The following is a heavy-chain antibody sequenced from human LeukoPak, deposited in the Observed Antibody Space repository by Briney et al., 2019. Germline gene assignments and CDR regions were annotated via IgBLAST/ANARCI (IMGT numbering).Heavy chain of an antibody. CDR1: GFSFSGHW. CDR3: ARGPNSNWSGLDF. Sequence: GGSLRLSYTASGFSFSGHWMHWARQLPGKGRVWVSRISPTGSTTSYADSVKGRFTVSRDNAKNTLYLQVNNLRAEDTAVYYCARGPNSNWSGLDFWGQGTLLTVSS. D-gene: IGHD6-6*01. CDR2: ISPTGSTT. J-gene: IGHJ4*02. V-gene: IGHV3-74*01.